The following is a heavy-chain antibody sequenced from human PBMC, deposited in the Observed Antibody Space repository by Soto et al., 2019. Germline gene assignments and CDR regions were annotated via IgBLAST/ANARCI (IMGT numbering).Heavy chain of an antibody. Sequence: QVPLVQSGAEVKKPGSSVKVSCKASGGTFSNYPISWVRQAPGQGLEWMGGIIPIFGTVNYAQKFQGRVTITADESTSTAYMELSSLRSEDTAVYYCARGNHRWLQLWYFDLWGRGTLLTVSS. J-gene: IGHJ2*01. V-gene: IGHV1-69*12. CDR3: ARGNHRWLQLWYFDL. CDR1: GGTFSNYP. CDR2: IIPIFGTV. D-gene: IGHD5-12*01.